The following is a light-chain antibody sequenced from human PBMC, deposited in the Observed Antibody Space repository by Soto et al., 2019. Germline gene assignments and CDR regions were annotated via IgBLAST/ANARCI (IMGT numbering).Light chain of an antibody. CDR1: QGIRDD. V-gene: IGKV1-17*01. CDR2: AAS. Sequence: DIQMTQSPSSLSASVGDRVTITCRASQGIRDDFCWYQQKPGKAPKRLIYAASSLQSGVPSSFSGSAAGTEFTLTITILQPKDFATYDCLQHNSYPRTFGQGTKVEIK. J-gene: IGKJ1*01. CDR3: LQHNSYPRT.